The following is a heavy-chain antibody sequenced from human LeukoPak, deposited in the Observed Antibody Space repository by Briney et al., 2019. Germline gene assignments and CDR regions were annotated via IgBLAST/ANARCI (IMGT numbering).Heavy chain of an antibody. Sequence: SETLSLTCTVSGGSISSSSYYWGWIRQPPGKGLEWIGSIYYSGSTYYNPSLKSRVTISVDTSKNQFSLKLSSVTAADTAVYYCASTPPLRGNFDYWGQGTLVTVSS. CDR1: GGSISSSSYY. V-gene: IGHV4-39*07. CDR3: ASTPPLRGNFDY. CDR2: IYYSGST. J-gene: IGHJ4*02. D-gene: IGHD2-15*01.